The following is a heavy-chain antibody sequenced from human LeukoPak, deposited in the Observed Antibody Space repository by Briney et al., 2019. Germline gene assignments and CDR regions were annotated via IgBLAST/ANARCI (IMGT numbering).Heavy chain of an antibody. V-gene: IGHV4-34*01. D-gene: IGHD3-22*01. Sequence: PSETLSLTCAVYGGSFSGYYWSWIRQPPGKGLEWIGEINHSGSTNYNPSLKSRVTISVDTSKNQFSLRLISVTAADTAVYYCARLGMDYYDSSGYYYGFDYWGQGTLVTVSS. J-gene: IGHJ4*02. CDR3: ARLGMDYYDSSGYYYGFDY. CDR1: GGSFSGYY. CDR2: INHSGST.